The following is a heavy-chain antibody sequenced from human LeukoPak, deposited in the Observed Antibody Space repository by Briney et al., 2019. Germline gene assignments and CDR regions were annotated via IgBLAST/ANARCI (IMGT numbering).Heavy chain of an antibody. V-gene: IGHV4-38-2*01. D-gene: IGHD6-6*01. J-gene: IGHJ5*02. Sequence: PSETLSLTCAVSGYSISSGYYWGWIRQPPGKGLEWIGSIYHSGSTYYNPSLKSRVTISVDTSKNQFSLKLSSVTAADTAAYYCACHSSSSWFDPWGQGTLVTVSS. CDR2: IYHSGST. CDR3: ACHSSSSWFDP. CDR1: GYSISSGYY.